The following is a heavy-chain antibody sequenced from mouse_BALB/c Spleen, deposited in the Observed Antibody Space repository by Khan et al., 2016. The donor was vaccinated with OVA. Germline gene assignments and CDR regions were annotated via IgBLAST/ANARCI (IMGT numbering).Heavy chain of an antibody. J-gene: IGHJ2*01. CDR3: ARMARTIN. V-gene: IGHV5-6-3*01. Sequence: EVKLVESGGGLVQPGGSLKLSCAASGFTFRSYGMSWVRQTPEKRLELVATINSNAGSTHYPDRVKGRFTISRDNAKNTPYLQMSSLKTEDTAMYYCARMARTINWGQGTTLTVSS. CDR2: INSNAGST. CDR1: GFTFRSYG.